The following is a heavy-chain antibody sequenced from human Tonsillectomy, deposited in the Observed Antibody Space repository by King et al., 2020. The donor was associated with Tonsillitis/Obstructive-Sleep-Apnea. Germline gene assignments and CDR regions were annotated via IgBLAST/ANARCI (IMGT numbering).Heavy chain of an antibody. D-gene: IGHD3-3*01. CDR3: ARAITIFGVVSYMDV. J-gene: IGHJ6*03. CDR2: IYYSGST. CDR1: GGSISSYY. Sequence: VQLQESGPGLVKPSETLSLTCTVSGGSISSYYWSWIRQPPGKGLEWIGYIYYSGSTNYNLSLKSRVTISVDTSKNQFSLKLSSVTAADTAVYYCARAITIFGVVSYMDVWGKGTTVTVSS. V-gene: IGHV4-59*01.